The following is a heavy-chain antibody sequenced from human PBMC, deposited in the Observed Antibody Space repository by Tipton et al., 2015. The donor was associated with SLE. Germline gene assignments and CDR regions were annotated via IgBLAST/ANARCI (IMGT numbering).Heavy chain of an antibody. V-gene: IGHV4-59*12. Sequence: TLSLTCAVYGGSFSGYYWSWIRQPPGKGLEWIGYIYYSGSTNYNPSLKSRVTISVDTSGNQFSLKLSSVTAADTAVYYCARISRAGDWYFDPWGRGTLVTVSS. CDR1: GGSFSGYY. J-gene: IGHJ2*01. CDR3: ARISRAGDWYFDP. D-gene: IGHD2-15*01. CDR2: IYYSGST.